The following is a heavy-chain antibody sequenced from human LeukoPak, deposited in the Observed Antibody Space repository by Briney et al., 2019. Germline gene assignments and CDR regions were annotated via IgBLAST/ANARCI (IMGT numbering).Heavy chain of an antibody. V-gene: IGHV4-59*01. CDR1: GGSISTYH. D-gene: IGHD5-18*01. Sequence: SETLSLTCTVSGGSISTYHWNWIRKSPGKGLEWIGFMQDTGNNNYNPSLRSRVTIFTVTSKNQFSLELSSVTAADTAVYYCARDKEHSYGRYFDFWGQGISVTASS. J-gene: IGHJ4*02. CDR3: ARDKEHSYGRYFDF. CDR2: MQDTGNN.